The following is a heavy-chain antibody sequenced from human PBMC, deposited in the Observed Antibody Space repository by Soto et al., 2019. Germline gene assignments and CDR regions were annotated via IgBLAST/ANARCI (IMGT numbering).Heavy chain of an antibody. CDR2: ISGSGGST. Sequence: GGSLRLSCAASGFTFSSYAMSWVRQVPGKGLEWVSAISGSGGSTYYADSVKGRFTISRDNSKNTLYLQMNSLRAEDTAVYYCAKDPAVLLWFGDLNWFDPWGQGTLVTVSS. D-gene: IGHD3-10*01. CDR1: GFTFSSYA. V-gene: IGHV3-23*01. J-gene: IGHJ5*02. CDR3: AKDPAVLLWFGDLNWFDP.